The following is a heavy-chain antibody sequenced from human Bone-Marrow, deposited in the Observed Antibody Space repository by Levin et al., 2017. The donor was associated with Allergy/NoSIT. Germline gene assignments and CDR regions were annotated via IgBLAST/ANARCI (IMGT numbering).Heavy chain of an antibody. Sequence: SQTLSLTCTVSGASVSGADYYWSWIRQPPGKGLEWIGYIYHNGITYYSPSLKSRLTISVDTSKNHFSLNLNSVTAADTAVYYCARSPDCTTTSCFSLFDYWGQGTLVTVSS. V-gene: IGHV4-30-4*01. D-gene: IGHD2-2*01. CDR2: IYHNGIT. CDR3: ARSPDCTTTSCFSLFDY. J-gene: IGHJ4*02. CDR1: GASVSGADYY.